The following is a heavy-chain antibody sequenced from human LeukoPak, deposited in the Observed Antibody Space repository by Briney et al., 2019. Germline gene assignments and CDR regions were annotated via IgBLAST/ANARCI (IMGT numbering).Heavy chain of an antibody. CDR3: ARAAFGSIGYYLFDY. Sequence: PGGSLRLSCAASGFTFSSYDMSWVRQAPGKGLEWVSAIRRTGGSTYYADSVKGRFTISRDNSRNTLYLQMNSLSTEDTAVYSCARAAFGSIGYYLFDYWGQGTLVTVSS. D-gene: IGHD3-22*01. CDR1: GFTFSSYD. V-gene: IGHV3-23*01. CDR2: IRRTGGST. J-gene: IGHJ4*02.